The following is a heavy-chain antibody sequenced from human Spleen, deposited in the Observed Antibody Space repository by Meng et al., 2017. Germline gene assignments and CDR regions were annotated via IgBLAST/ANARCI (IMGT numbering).Heavy chain of an antibody. CDR1: GFTLSSYG. D-gene: IGHD6-19*01. Sequence: GESLKISCAASGFTLSSYGMNWVRQAPGKGLEWVAVSWYDGANKYYADSVKGRFTISRDNSKNTLYLQMNSLRAEDTAVYYCARVVAVAGEIDSWGQGTPVTVSS. J-gene: IGHJ4*02. V-gene: IGHV3-33*01. CDR2: SWYDGANK. CDR3: ARVVAVAGEIDS.